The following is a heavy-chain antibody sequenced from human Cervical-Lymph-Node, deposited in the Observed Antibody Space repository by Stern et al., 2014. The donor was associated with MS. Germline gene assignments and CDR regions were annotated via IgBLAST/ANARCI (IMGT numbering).Heavy chain of an antibody. CDR3: ARDHLWFGEFDWGAMDV. CDR2: ISYGGSKA. J-gene: IGHJ6*02. CDR1: GFNFSSYA. V-gene: IGHV3-30-3*01. Sequence: VQLVESGGGVVQPGRSLRLSCAATGFNFSSYAMQWVRQAPGKGLEWVAVISYGGSKAYYADSVKGRFTISRDQSTKTIYLQMNSLRLEDTADYYCARDHLWFGEFDWGAMDVWGHGTTVTVSS. D-gene: IGHD3-10*01.